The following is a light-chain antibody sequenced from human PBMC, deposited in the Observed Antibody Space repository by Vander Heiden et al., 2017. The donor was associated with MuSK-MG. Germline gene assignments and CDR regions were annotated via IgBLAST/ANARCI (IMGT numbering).Light chain of an antibody. V-gene: IGKV1-27*01. CDR2: AAS. CDR3: YKYTSAPFT. CDR1: QTISTH. Sequence: SHITQSPCPLSAAVGERVTITCRASQTISTHLARYQQKPGKVPKLLLYAASTSLSGGLSRLSGSRSGTDFTLTIISIQPEDVATSSCYKYTSAPFTFGHGTRVDIK. J-gene: IGKJ3*01.